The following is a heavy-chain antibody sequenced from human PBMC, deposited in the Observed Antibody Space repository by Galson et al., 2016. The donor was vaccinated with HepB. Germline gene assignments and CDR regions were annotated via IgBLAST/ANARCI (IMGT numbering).Heavy chain of an antibody. CDR2: INNAGHT. D-gene: IGHD3-16*01. CDR3: AKDALIARGGHFDP. CDR1: GFPFSNYG. J-gene: IGHJ5*02. V-gene: IGHV3-23*01. Sequence: SLRLSCAASGFPFSNYGMSWVRQAPGKGLEWVSGINNAGHTFYADSVKGRFTISRDNLKNTVYLQMNSLRVEDTAQYYCAKDALIARGGHFDPWGQGTLVTVSS.